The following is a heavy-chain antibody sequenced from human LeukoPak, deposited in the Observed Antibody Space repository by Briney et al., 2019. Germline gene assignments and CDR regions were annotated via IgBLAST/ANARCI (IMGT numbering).Heavy chain of an antibody. CDR3: AREFGYRGYIDY. Sequence: GGSLRLSCAASGFTFSNYWMSWARQAPGKGLDWVANIDHIEREKYYVDSVKGRFTISRDNAKNSLYLQINGLRADDTGVYYCAREFGYRGYIDYWGLGTLVTVSS. J-gene: IGHJ4*03. CDR1: GFTFSNYW. V-gene: IGHV3-7*03. CDR2: IDHIEREK. D-gene: IGHD5-12*01.